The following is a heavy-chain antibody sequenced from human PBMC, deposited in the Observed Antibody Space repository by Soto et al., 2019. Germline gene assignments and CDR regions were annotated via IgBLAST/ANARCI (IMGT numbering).Heavy chain of an antibody. J-gene: IGHJ5*02. V-gene: IGHV1-18*01. D-gene: IGHD6-13*01. CDR1: GYTFTSYG. Sequence: ASVKVSCKASGYTFTSYGISWVRQAPGQGLEWMGWISAYNGNTNYAQKLQGRVTMTTDTSTSTAYMELRSLRSDDTAVYYCARWAAAAGNYWFDPWGQGTLVTVSS. CDR2: ISAYNGNT. CDR3: ARWAAAAGNYWFDP.